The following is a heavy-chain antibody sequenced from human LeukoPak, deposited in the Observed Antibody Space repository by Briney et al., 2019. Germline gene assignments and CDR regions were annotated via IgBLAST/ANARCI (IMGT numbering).Heavy chain of an antibody. CDR2: INHSGST. J-gene: IGHJ6*02. CDR3: ARDSSAPPHGMDV. D-gene: IGHD6-19*01. Sequence: SETLSLTCTVSGGSIRSYYWSWIRQPPGKGLEWIGEINHSGSTNYNPSLKSRVTISVDTSKNQFSLKLSSVTAADTAVYYCARDSSAPPHGMDVWGQGTTVTVSS. V-gene: IGHV4-34*01. CDR1: GGSIRSYY.